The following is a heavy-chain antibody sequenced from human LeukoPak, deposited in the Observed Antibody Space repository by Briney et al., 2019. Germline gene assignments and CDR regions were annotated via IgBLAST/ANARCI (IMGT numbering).Heavy chain of an antibody. CDR3: ARYTTVVTPTGYYNYGMDV. Sequence: GESLKISCKGFGYSFTSYWIGWVRQMPGKGLEWMGIIYPGDSDTRYSPSFQGQVTISADKSITTAYLQWSSLKASDTAMYYCARYTTVVTPTGYYNYGMDVWGQGTTVTVSS. CDR1: GYSFTSYW. CDR2: IYPGDSDT. V-gene: IGHV5-51*01. J-gene: IGHJ6*02. D-gene: IGHD4-23*01.